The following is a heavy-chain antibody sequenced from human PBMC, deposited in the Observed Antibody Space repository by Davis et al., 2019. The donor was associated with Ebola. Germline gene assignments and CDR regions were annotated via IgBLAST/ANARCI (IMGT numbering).Heavy chain of an antibody. D-gene: IGHD6-13*01. CDR2: IYHSGST. CDR3: ASQQPLDY. V-gene: IGHV4-38-2*02. CDR1: GYSISSGYY. J-gene: IGHJ4*02. Sequence: SETLSLTCTVSGYSISSGYYWGWIRQPPGKGLEWIGSIYHSGSTYYNPSLKSRVTISVDTSKNQFSLKLSSVTAADTAVYYCASQQPLDYWGQGTLVTVSS.